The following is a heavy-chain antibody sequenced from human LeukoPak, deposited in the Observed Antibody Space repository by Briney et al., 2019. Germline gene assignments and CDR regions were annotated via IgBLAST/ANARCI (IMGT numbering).Heavy chain of an antibody. J-gene: IGHJ4*02. CDR1: GGSFSGYY. D-gene: IGHD4-17*01. CDR3: ARVVTNMENWNI. Sequence: PSETLSLTCGVYGGSFSGYYWSWIRWPPGPGLEWLGEINHSGSTNYNPSLKSRVIISVDTSKKQFSLKLSAVTASDTAVYYRARVVTNMENWNIWGQGTLVTVSS. V-gene: IGHV4-34*01. CDR2: INHSGST.